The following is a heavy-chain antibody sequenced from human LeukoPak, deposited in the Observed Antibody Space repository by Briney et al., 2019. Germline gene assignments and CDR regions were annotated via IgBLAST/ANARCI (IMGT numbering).Heavy chain of an antibody. V-gene: IGHV3-74*01. CDR1: GSTFTSYC. CDR2: INNDGSGT. CDR3: VRGYTTSGRVY. Sequence: GGSLRLSCAASGSTFTSYCMYWVRQGPGKGLVWVSRINNDGSGTPYADSVKGRFTISRDNAKNTLYLQMNSRRAEDTAVYYCVRGYTTSGRVYWGQGTLVTVSS. D-gene: IGHD3-10*01. J-gene: IGHJ4*02.